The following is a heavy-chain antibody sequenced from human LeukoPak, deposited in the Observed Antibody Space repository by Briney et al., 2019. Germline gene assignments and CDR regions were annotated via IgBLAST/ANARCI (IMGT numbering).Heavy chain of an antibody. Sequence: GASVKVSCKASGYTFTSYDINWVRQATGQGLEWMGWMNPNSGNTGYAQKFQGRVTITRNTSISTAYMELSSLRSEDTAVYYCARAKLARGVISYYYYMDVWGKGTTVTVSS. J-gene: IGHJ6*03. CDR3: ARAKLARGVISYYYYMDV. CDR1: GYTFTSYD. D-gene: IGHD3-10*01. V-gene: IGHV1-8*03. CDR2: MNPNSGNT.